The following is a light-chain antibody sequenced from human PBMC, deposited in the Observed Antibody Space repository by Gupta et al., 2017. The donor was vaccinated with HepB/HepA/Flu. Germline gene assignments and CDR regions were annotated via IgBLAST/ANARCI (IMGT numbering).Light chain of an antibody. V-gene: IGKV1-9*01. CDR3: QQLNSYPLT. J-gene: IGKJ3*01. CDR1: QGISSY. Sequence: IQLTHSASYLSASVGDRVTITCRASQGISSYLAWYQQKPGKAPKLLIYAASTLQSGVPSRFSGSGSGTEFTLTISSLQPEDFATYYCQQLNSYPLTFGRGTKVDIK. CDR2: AAS.